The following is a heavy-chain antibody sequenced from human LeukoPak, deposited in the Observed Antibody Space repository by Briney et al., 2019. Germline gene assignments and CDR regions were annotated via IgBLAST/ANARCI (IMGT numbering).Heavy chain of an antibody. Sequence: GGSLRLSCAASGFTFSSYAMHWVRQAPGKGLEWVAVISYDGSNKYYADSVKGRFTISRDNSKNTLYLQMNSLRAEDTAVYYCARAGIAAAVPFDYWGQGTLVTVSS. CDR1: GFTFSSYA. V-gene: IGHV3-30-3*01. CDR2: ISYDGSNK. D-gene: IGHD6-13*01. CDR3: ARAGIAAAVPFDY. J-gene: IGHJ4*02.